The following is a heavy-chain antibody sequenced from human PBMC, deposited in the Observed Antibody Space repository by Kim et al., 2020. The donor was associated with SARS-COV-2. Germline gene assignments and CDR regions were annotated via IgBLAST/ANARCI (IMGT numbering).Heavy chain of an antibody. Sequence: GGSLRLSCAASGFTFSSYWMSWVRQAPGKGLEWVANIKQDGSEKYYVDSVKGRFTISRDNAKNSLYLQMNSLRAEDTAVYYCARSRFISFTMIVVVIGGEYWYFDLWGRGTLVTVSS. CDR1: GFTFSSYW. V-gene: IGHV3-7*01. J-gene: IGHJ2*01. CDR2: IKQDGSEK. D-gene: IGHD3-22*01. CDR3: ARSRFISFTMIVVVIGGEYWYFDL.